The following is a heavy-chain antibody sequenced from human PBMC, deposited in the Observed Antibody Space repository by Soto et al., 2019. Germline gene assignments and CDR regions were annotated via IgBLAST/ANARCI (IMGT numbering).Heavy chain of an antibody. CDR3: ARAGLSEVFSPYFDY. CDR1: GGTFSSYA. J-gene: IGHJ4*02. Sequence: GASVKVSCKASGGTFSSYAISWVRQAPGQGLEWMGGIIPIFGTANYAQKFQGRVTITADESTSTAYIELSSLRSEDTAVYYCARAGLSEVFSPYFDYWGQGTLVTVSS. D-gene: IGHD3-10*01. CDR2: IIPIFGTA. V-gene: IGHV1-69*13.